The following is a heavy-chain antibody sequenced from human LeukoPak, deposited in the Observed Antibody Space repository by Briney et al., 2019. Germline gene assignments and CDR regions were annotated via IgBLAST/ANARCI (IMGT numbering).Heavy chain of an antibody. D-gene: IGHD4-17*01. Sequence: SETLSLTCTVSGGSVSSGSYYWSWIRQPPGKGLEWIGYIYHSGSTYYNPSLKSRVTISVDRSKNQFSLKLSSVTAADTAVYYCARAFYGDYGHYFDYWGQGTLVTVSS. CDR3: ARAFYGDYGHYFDY. CDR1: GGSVSSGSYY. CDR2: IYHSGST. V-gene: IGHV4-30-2*01. J-gene: IGHJ4*02.